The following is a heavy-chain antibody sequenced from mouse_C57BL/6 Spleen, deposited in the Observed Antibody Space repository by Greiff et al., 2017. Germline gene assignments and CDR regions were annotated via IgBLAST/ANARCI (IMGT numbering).Heavy chain of an antibody. J-gene: IGHJ2*01. V-gene: IGHV1-63*01. CDR3: ARGGKNGIDY. CDR1: GYTFTNYW. D-gene: IGHD1-3*01. CDR2: IYPGGGYT. Sequence: VKLMESGAELVRPGTSVKMSCKASGYTFTNYWIGWAKQRPGHGLEWIGDIYPGGGYTNYNEKFKGKATLTADKSSSTAYMQFSSLTSEDAAIYYCARGGKNGIDYWGQGTTLTVSS.